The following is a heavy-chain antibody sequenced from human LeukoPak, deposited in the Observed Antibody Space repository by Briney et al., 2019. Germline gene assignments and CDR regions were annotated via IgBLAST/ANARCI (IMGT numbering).Heavy chain of an antibody. CDR2: ISTNGTTK. D-gene: IGHD2-15*01. Sequence: GTSLRLSCEASGFSFSNYGMRWVRQAPGKGLEWVAVISTNGTTKNYSDSVKGRFTNSRDNSKNILYLEMNSRRADDTAVYYCARDGGLNTNFDYWGQGTLVTVSS. J-gene: IGHJ4*02. CDR3: ARDGGLNTNFDY. V-gene: IGHV3-33*05. CDR1: GFSFSNYG.